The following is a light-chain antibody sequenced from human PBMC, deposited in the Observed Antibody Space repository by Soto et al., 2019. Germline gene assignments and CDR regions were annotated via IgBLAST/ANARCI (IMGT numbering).Light chain of an antibody. V-gene: IGKV3-20*01. CDR3: QQSGSSPRT. CDR1: QSVRNVY. Sequence: EIVLTQSPATLSLSPGERATLSCRASQSVRNVYLAWYQQKPGQAPRLLIYDASNLATGIPYRFSGSGSGTDFTLTINRLEPDDFAVYYCQQSGSSPRTFGQGTKLEIK. J-gene: IGKJ2*01. CDR2: DAS.